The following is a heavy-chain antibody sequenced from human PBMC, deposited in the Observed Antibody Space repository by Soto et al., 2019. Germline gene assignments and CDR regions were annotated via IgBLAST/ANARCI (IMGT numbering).Heavy chain of an antibody. Sequence: GGSLRLSCVASGFTFSSYWMHWVRQAPGKGLVWVSRINSDGSSTSYADSVKGRFTISRDNAKNTLYLQMNSLRAEDTAVYYCARGHCSGGSRPNYYYYMDVWGKGTMVTVSS. CDR1: GFTFSSYW. J-gene: IGHJ6*03. V-gene: IGHV3-74*01. CDR3: ARGHCSGGSRPNYYYYMDV. D-gene: IGHD2-15*01. CDR2: INSDGSST.